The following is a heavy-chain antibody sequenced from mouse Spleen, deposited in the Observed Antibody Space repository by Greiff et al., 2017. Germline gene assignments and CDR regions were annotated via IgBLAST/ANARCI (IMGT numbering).Heavy chain of an antibody. CDR2: IDPSDSYT. D-gene: IGHD1-1*01. CDR1: GYTFTSYW. Sequence: QVQLQQPGAELVKPGASVKLSCKASGYTFTSYWMQWVKQRPGQGLEWIGEIDPSDSYTNYNQKFKGKATLTVDTSSSTAYMQLSSLTSEDSAVYYCALSGLYYYDGSPFAYWGQGTLVTVSA. CDR3: ALSGLYYYDGSPFAY. V-gene: IGHV1-50*01. J-gene: IGHJ3*01.